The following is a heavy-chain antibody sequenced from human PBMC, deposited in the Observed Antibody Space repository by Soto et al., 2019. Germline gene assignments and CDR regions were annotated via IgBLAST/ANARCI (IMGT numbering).Heavy chain of an antibody. Sequence: ASVKVSCKASGYTFTSYAMHWVRQAPGQRLEWMGWINAGNGNTKYSQKFQGRVTITRDTSASTAYMELGSLRSEDTAVYYCARVGSSGWYGDYFDYWGQGTLVTVSS. CDR2: INAGNGNT. V-gene: IGHV1-3*01. D-gene: IGHD6-19*01. CDR1: GYTFTSYA. J-gene: IGHJ4*02. CDR3: ARVGSSGWYGDYFDY.